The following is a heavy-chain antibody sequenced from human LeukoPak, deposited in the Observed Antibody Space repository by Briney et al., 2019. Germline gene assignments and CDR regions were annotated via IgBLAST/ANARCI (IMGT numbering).Heavy chain of an antibody. CDR3: ARSDSSGYYFDY. D-gene: IGHD3-22*01. V-gene: IGHV3-48*03. J-gene: IGHJ4*02. Sequence: GGSLRLSCAASGFTFSSYEMNRVRQAPGKGLEWVSYISSSGSTIYYVDSVKGRFTISRDNAKNSLYLQMNSLRAEDTAVYYCARSDSSGYYFDYWGQGTLVTVSS. CDR1: GFTFSSYE. CDR2: ISSSGSTI.